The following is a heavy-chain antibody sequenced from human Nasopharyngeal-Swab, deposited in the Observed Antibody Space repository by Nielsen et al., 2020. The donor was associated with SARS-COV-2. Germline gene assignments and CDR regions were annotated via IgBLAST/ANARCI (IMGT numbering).Heavy chain of an antibody. CDR2: IYPGDSDT. CDR1: GYNFTDYW. J-gene: IGHJ4*02. Sequence: GGSLRLSCKVSGYNFTDYWIGWVRQMPGKGLEWMGIIYPGDSDTRYSPSFQGQVTISADKSISTTHLQWSSLQASDTAMYFCTRLGHCSGGSCYALGPDYWGQGTQVTVSS. V-gene: IGHV5-51*01. D-gene: IGHD2-15*01. CDR3: TRLGHCSGGSCYALGPDY.